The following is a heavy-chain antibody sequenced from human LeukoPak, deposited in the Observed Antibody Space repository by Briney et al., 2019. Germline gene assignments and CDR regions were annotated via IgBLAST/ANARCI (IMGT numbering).Heavy chain of an antibody. CDR1: VGSISSYY. V-gene: IGHV4-59*08. CDR3: ARGYSSSSHWESDWFDP. Sequence: PSETLSLTCTVSVGSISSYYWSWIRQPPGKGLEWIGYSYYSGSTNYNPSLKSRVTTSVDTSKNQFSLKLSSVTAADTAVYYCARGYSSSSHWESDWFDPWGQGTLVTVSS. CDR2: SYYSGST. J-gene: IGHJ5*02. D-gene: IGHD6-6*01.